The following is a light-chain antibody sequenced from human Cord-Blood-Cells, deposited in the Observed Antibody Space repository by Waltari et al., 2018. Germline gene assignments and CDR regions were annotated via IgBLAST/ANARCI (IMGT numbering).Light chain of an antibody. CDR3: CSYAGSYTFV. V-gene: IGLV2-11*01. CDR2: DVS. CDR1: SIYVGGSNH. J-gene: IGLJ1*01. Sequence: QSPLPQPPSVCGSPGQPVTIACPARSIYVGGSNHVSWYQQHPGKAPKLMIYDVSKRPSGVPDRLSGSKSGNTASLTISGLQAEDEADYYCCSYAGSYTFVFGTGTKVTVL.